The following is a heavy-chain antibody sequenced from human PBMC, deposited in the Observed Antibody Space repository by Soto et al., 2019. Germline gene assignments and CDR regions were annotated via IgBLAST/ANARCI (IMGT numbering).Heavy chain of an antibody. CDR1: GGSFSGYY. V-gene: IGHV4-34*01. J-gene: IGHJ4*02. CDR2: INHSGST. Sequence: SETLSLTCAVYGGSFSGYYWSWIRQPPGKGLEWIGEINHSGSTNYNPSLKSRVTISVDTSKNQFSLKLSSVTAADTAVYYCARGPRANWGTWRKINYFDYWGQGTLVTVSS. D-gene: IGHD7-27*01. CDR3: ARGPRANWGTWRKINYFDY.